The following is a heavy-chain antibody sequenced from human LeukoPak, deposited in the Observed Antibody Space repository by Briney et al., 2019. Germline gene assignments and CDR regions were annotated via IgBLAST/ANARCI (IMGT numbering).Heavy chain of an antibody. CDR2: INHSGST. CDR3: ARRVFPDYFDY. Sequence: SETLSLTCAVYGGSFSGYYWSWIRQPPGKGLEWIGEINHSGSTNYNPSLKSRVTISVDTSKNQFSLNLSSATAADTAVYYCARRVFPDYFDYWGQGTLVTVSS. D-gene: IGHD3-10*01. J-gene: IGHJ4*02. CDR1: GGSFSGYY. V-gene: IGHV4-34*01.